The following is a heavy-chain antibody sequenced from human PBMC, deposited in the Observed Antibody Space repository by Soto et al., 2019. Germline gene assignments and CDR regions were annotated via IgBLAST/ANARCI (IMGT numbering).Heavy chain of an antibody. CDR1: GGSISSSSYY. CDR3: ARQSSPVVTSYFQH. D-gene: IGHD2-21*02. V-gene: IGHV4-39*01. CDR2: IYYSGST. Sequence: QLQLQESGPGLVKPSETLSLTCTVSGGSISSSSYYWGWIRQPPGKGLEWIGSIYYSGSTYYNPSLKSRVTISVDTSKNQFSLKLSSVTAADTAVYYCARQSSPVVTSYFQHWGQGTLVTVSS. J-gene: IGHJ1*01.